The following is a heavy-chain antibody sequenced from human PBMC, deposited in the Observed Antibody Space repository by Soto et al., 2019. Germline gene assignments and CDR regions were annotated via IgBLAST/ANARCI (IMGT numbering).Heavy chain of an antibody. D-gene: IGHD1-20*01. CDR3: AKDFRANTWKWFDP. V-gene: IGHV3-23*01. CDR1: GFTFSSYA. CDR2: ISGSGGSA. J-gene: IGHJ5*02. Sequence: GGSLRLSCAASGFTFSSYAMSWVRQAPGKGLEWVSAISGSGGSAYYADSVKGRFTISRDNSKNTLHLQMNSLRAEDTAVYYCAKDFRANTWKWFDPWGQGTLVTVSS.